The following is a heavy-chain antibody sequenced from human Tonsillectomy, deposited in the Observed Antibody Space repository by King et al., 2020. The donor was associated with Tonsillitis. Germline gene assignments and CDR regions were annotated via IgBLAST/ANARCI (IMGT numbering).Heavy chain of an antibody. J-gene: IGHJ4*02. Sequence: VQLVESGGGLVKPGGSLRLSCAASGFSFSAFDMNWVRQAPGKGLEWVSSISTTSSYIYYADSVKGRFSISRDNARNAVYLQMNRLRAEDTAVYYCASHSYDYVWGTYPIEKWGQGTLVTVSS. CDR1: GFSFSAFD. D-gene: IGHD3-16*02. CDR2: ISTTSSYI. V-gene: IGHV3-21*01. CDR3: ASHSYDYVWGTYPIEK.